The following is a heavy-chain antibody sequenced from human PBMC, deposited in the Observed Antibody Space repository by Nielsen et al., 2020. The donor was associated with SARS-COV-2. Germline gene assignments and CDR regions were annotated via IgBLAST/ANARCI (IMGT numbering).Heavy chain of an antibody. D-gene: IGHD4-17*01. CDR1: GFTFDDYA. Sequence: GGSLRLSCVGSGFTFDDYAMHCVRQAPGKGLEWVSGISWNSVSIDYADSVKGRFTISRDNAKSSLYLQMNSLRAEDTAFYYCAKVYGDYVGFFDVWGRGTLVTVSS. J-gene: IGHJ2*01. V-gene: IGHV3-9*01. CDR3: AKVYGDYVGFFDV. CDR2: ISWNSVSI.